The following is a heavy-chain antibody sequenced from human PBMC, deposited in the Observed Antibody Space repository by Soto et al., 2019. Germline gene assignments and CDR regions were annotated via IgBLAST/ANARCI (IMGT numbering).Heavy chain of an antibody. CDR1: GYSISSGYY. V-gene: IGHV4-38-2*02. J-gene: IGHJ4*02. CDR3: ARDSIMGITKNYNDY. D-gene: IGHD3-10*01. CDR2: IYHSGST. Sequence: PSETLSLTCAVSGYSISSGYYWGWIRQPPGKGLEWIGSIYHSGSTYYNPSLKSRVTISVDTSKNKFSLKLSSVTAADTAVYYCARDSIMGITKNYNDYWGQGNLVSVS.